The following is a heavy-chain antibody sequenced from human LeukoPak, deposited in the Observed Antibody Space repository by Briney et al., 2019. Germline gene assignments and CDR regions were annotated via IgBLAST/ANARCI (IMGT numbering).Heavy chain of an antibody. Sequence: PSQTLSLTCTVSGGSISSGGYYWSWIRQHPGKGLEWIGYIYYSGSTYYNPSLKSRVTISVDTSKNQFSLKLSSVTAADTAVYYCARGGLDIREYFDYWGQGTLVTVSS. CDR3: ARGGLDIREYFDY. D-gene: IGHD2-2*03. J-gene: IGHJ4*02. CDR1: GGSISSGGYY. CDR2: IYYSGST. V-gene: IGHV4-31*03.